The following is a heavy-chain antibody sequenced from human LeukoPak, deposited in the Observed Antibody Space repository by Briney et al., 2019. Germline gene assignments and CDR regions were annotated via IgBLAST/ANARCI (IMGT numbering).Heavy chain of an antibody. CDR3: ARPQGATAMVAFGI. J-gene: IGHJ3*02. V-gene: IGHV4-59*08. CDR2: IYYSGST. CDR1: GGSISSYY. Sequence: SETLSLTCTVSGGSISSYYWSWIRQPPGKGLEWIGYIYYSGSTNYNPSLKSRVTISVDTSKNQFSLTLSSVTAADTAVYYCARPQGATAMVAFGIWGQGTMVTVSS. D-gene: IGHD2-2*01.